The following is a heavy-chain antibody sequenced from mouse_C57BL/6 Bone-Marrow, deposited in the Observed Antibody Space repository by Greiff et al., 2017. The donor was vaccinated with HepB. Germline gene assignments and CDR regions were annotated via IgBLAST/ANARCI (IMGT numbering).Heavy chain of an antibody. CDR3: TRQLRPYFDY. J-gene: IGHJ2*01. CDR2: IDPENGDT. Sequence: VQLKESGAELVRPGASVKLSCTASGFNIKDDYMHWVKQRPEQGLEWIGWIDPENGDTEYASKFQGKATITADTSSNTAYLQLSSLTSEDTAVYYCTRQLRPYFDYWGQGTTLTVSS. V-gene: IGHV14-4*01. CDR1: GFNIKDDY. D-gene: IGHD3-2*02.